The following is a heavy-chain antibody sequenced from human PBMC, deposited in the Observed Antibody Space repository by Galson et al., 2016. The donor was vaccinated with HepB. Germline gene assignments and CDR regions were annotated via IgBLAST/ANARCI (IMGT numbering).Heavy chain of an antibody. CDR2: TGTGTGYK. D-gene: IGHD3-16*02. Sequence: SLRLSCAASGFTFRTYSMSWVRQAPGKGLEWVSSTGTGTGYKYYADSVKGRFTISTDNSRNTLYLQMNSLRAEETGVYYCAKDFWGTYPDAFDIWGQGTKVTVSS. CDR1: GFTFRTYS. J-gene: IGHJ3*02. V-gene: IGHV3-21*04. CDR3: AKDFWGTYPDAFDI.